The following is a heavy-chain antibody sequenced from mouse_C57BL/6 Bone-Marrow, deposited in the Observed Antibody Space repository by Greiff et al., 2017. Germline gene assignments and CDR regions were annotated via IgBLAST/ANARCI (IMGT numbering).Heavy chain of an antibody. D-gene: IGHD2-4*01. CDR1: GYAFTNYL. CDR2: INPGSGGT. CDR3: ARSYDYGDY. J-gene: IGHJ2*01. V-gene: IGHV1-54*01. Sequence: LVESGAELVRPGTSVKVSCKASGYAFTNYLIEWVKQRPGQGLEWIGVINPGSGGTNYNEKFKGKATLTADKSSSTAYMQLSSLTSEDSAVYFCARSYDYGDYWGQGTTLTVSS.